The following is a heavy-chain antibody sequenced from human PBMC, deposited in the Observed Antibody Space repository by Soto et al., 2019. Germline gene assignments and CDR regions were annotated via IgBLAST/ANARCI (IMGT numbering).Heavy chain of an antibody. CDR3: AKDIMDIFTGYPPVPFDY. J-gene: IGHJ4*02. V-gene: IGHV3-23*01. CDR1: GFTFSSYA. CDR2: ISGSGGST. D-gene: IGHD3-9*01. Sequence: GGALRLSCAASGFTFSSYAMGWVRQAPGKGLEWVSAISGSGGSTYYADSVKGRFTISRDNSKNTLYLQMNSLRAEDTAVYYCAKDIMDIFTGYPPVPFDYWGQGTLVTLSS.